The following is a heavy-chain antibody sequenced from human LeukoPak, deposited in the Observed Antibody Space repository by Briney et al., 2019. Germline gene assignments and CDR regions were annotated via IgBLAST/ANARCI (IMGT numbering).Heavy chain of an antibody. Sequence: SETLSLTCTVSGGSISSYYWTWIRQPPGKGLEWIGSLYYSGSTNYNPSLKSRVTILVDTSKNQFSLKLSSVTAADTAVYYCARRHVEYSSSSDPYYFDYWGQGTLVTVSS. V-gene: IGHV4-59*01. CDR3: ARRHVEYSSSSDPYYFDY. D-gene: IGHD6-6*01. J-gene: IGHJ4*02. CDR1: GGSISSYY. CDR2: LYYSGST.